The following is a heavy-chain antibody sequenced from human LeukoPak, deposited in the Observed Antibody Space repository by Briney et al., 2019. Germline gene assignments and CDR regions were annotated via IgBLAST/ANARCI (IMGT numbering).Heavy chain of an antibody. V-gene: IGHV1-8*01. D-gene: IGHD6-19*01. CDR3: ARGRMVAVAGPPDY. CDR2: MNPNSGNT. CDR1: GYTFTSYD. Sequence: GASVKVSCKASGYTFTSYDINWVRQATGQGLEWMGWMNPNSGNTGYAQKFQGRVTMTRNTSISTAYKELSRLRSEDTAVYYCARGRMVAVAGPPDYWGQGTLVTVSS. J-gene: IGHJ4*02.